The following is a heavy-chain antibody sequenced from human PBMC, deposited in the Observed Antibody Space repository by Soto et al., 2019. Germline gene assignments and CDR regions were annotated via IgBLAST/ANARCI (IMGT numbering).Heavy chain of an antibody. CDR2: ISYDGSNK. Sequence: QVQLVESGGGVVQPGRSLRLSCAASGFTFSSYGMHWVRQAPGKGLEWVAVISYDGSNKYYADSVKGRFTISRDNSKNTLYLQMNSLRAEDTAVYYWAKDRWDDFWSGYLNWFDPWGQGTLVTVSS. V-gene: IGHV3-30*18. CDR3: AKDRWDDFWSGYLNWFDP. CDR1: GFTFSSYG. J-gene: IGHJ5*02. D-gene: IGHD3-3*01.